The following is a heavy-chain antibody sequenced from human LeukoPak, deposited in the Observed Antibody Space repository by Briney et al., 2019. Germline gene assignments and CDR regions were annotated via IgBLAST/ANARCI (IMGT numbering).Heavy chain of an antibody. CDR3: VVHSATSCY. J-gene: IGHJ4*02. CDR2: ITLSGTNT. Sequence: PGGSLRLSCATSGSTFRDYEMNWVRQAPGKGLEWISYITLSGTNTYYADSVKGRFTISRDNAKTALSLQMNSLRAEDTAVYYCVVHSATSCYWGQGTLVTVSS. V-gene: IGHV3-48*03. D-gene: IGHD1-26*01. CDR1: GSTFRDYE.